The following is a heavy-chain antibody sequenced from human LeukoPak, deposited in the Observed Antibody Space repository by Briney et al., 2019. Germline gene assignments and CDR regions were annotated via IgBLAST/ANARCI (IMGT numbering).Heavy chain of an antibody. CDR3: TTEVDTAMVAGFDY. J-gene: IGHJ4*02. D-gene: IGHD5-18*01. V-gene: IGHV3-15*01. CDR2: IKSKTDGGTT. Sequence: GGSLRLSCAASGXTFSNAWMGWVRQAPGKGLEWVGRIKSKTDGGTTDYAAPVKGRFTISRDDSKNTLYLQMNSLKTEDTAVYYCTTEVDTAMVAGFDYWGQGTLVTVSS. CDR1: GXTFSNAW.